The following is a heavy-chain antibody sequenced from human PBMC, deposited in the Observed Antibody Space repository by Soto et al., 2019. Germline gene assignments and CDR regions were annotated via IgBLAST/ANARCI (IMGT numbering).Heavy chain of an antibody. CDR2: INPNSGNT. V-gene: IGHV1-8*02. CDR1: GYTFTGFF. J-gene: IGHJ3*02. D-gene: IGHD6-13*01. Sequence: ASVKVSCKTSGYTFTGFFMHWVRQAPGQGLEWMGWINPNSGNTGYAQKFQGRVTMTRNTSISTAYMELSSLRSEDTAVYYCARGLGSSSWPDHDAFDIWGQGTMVTVSS. CDR3: ARGLGSSSWPDHDAFDI.